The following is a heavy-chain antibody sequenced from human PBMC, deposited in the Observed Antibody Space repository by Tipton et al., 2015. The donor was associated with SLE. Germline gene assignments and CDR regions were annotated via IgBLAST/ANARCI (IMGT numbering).Heavy chain of an antibody. J-gene: IGHJ4*02. CDR1: GGSISSSSYY. D-gene: IGHD3-22*01. CDR3: ARTSSDSYWGDYFDY. CDR2: IYYSGST. V-gene: IGHV4-39*07. Sequence: GLVKPSETLSLTCTVSGGSISSSSYYWGWIRQPPGKGLEWIGSIYYSGSTYYNPSLKSRVTISLDASKNQFSLKLNSVTAADTAVYFCARTSSDSYWGDYFDYWGQGTLVTVSS.